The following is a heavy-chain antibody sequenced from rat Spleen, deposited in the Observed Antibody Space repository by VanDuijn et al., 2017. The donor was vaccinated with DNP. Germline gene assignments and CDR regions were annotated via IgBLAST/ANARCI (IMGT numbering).Heavy chain of an antibody. CDR3: ARDYGGYIGFDY. CDR1: GFSLTSYN. V-gene: IGHV2-30*01. J-gene: IGHJ2*01. CDR2: IWTGGSP. D-gene: IGHD1-11*01. Sequence: QVQLKESGPGLVQPSQTLSLTCTVSGFSLTSYNGHLVRQPTGKGMEWMGIIWTGGSPDYNSALQSRLSISRDTSKSQVFLKMNSLQTEDTATYYCARDYGGYIGFDYWGQGVMVTVSS.